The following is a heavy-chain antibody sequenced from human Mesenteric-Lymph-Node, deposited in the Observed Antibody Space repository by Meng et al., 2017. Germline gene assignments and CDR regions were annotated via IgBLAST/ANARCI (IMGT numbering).Heavy chain of an antibody. D-gene: IGHD4-23*01. CDR2: MNPNSGNT. V-gene: IGHV1-8*01. J-gene: IGHJ4*02. CDR3: ARTTVVETSVGLDY. Sequence: ASVKVSCKATGYTFTSYDINWVRQATGQGLEWMGWMNPNSGNTGYAQKFQGRVTMTRNTSISTAYMELSSRESGDTAVYYCARTTVVETSVGLDYWGQGTLVTVSS. CDR1: GYTFTSYD.